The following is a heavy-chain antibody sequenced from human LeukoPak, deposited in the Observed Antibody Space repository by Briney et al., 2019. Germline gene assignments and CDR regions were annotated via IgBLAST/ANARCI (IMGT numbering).Heavy chain of an antibody. V-gene: IGHV4-4*07. D-gene: IGHD3-10*01. Sequence: KSSETLSLTCTVSGDFSIHYWTWIRQPAGKGLEWIGRISTTGSTNYNTSLKSRITMSVDTSKSQFSLKLSSVTAADTAVYYCARDSFGVNAFSIWGQGTVVTVSS. J-gene: IGHJ3*02. CDR3: ARDSFGVNAFSI. CDR2: ISTTGST. CDR1: GDFSIHY.